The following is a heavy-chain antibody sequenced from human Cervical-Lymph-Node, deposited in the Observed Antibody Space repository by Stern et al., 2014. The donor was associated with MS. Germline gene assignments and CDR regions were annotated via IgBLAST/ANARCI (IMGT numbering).Heavy chain of an antibody. D-gene: IGHD3-10*01. J-gene: IGHJ6*02. Sequence: QVQLVQSGAEVKKAGSSVKVSCKASGDTLSSHTLRWVRQAPGQGLEWMGGLIPVFDAPNYAQQFQGRVKITSDETTNTAHMELSSLGSEDTAVYYCATGAHGMDVWGQGTAVSVSS. CDR1: GDTLSSHT. CDR3: ATGAHGMDV. V-gene: IGHV1-69*01. CDR2: LIPVFDAP.